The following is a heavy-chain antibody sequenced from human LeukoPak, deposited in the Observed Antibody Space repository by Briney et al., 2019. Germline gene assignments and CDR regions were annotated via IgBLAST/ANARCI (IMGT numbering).Heavy chain of an antibody. CDR3: ARGMRYCSGGSCYTSGWFDP. J-gene: IGHJ5*02. CDR2: MNPNSGNT. D-gene: IGHD2-15*01. Sequence: ASVKVSCKASGYTFTSYDINWVRQATGQGLEWMGWMNPNSGNTGYAQKFQGRVTMTRNTSISTAYMKLSSLRSEDTAVYYCARGMRYCSGGSCYTSGWFDPWGQGTLVTVSS. V-gene: IGHV1-8*01. CDR1: GYTFTSYD.